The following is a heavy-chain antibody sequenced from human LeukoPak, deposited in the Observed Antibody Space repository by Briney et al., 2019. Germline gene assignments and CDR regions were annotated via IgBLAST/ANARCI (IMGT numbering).Heavy chain of an antibody. V-gene: IGHV4-59*08. D-gene: IGHD3-9*01. Sequence: SETLSLTCTVSGGSISSYYWSWIRQPPGKGLEWIGYIYYSGSTNYNPSLKSRVTISVDTSKNQLSLKLSSVTAADTAVYYCARLGAGILTGYYTPYYYGMDVWGQGTTVTVSS. CDR1: GGSISSYY. CDR3: ARLGAGILTGYYTPYYYGMDV. CDR2: IYYSGST. J-gene: IGHJ6*02.